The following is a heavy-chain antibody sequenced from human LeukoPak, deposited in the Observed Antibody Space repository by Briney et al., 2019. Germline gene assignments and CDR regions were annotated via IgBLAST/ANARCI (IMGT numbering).Heavy chain of an antibody. Sequence: GGSLRLSCAASAFTLTRYWMTWVRQAPGRGLEWVANINGDGGDKYYGDSVKGRFSISRDNAENSLFLQMNNLRVEDSAVYYCARGGSGSSKYWVFWGQGTLVTVSS. CDR2: INGDGGDK. CDR1: AFTLTRYW. J-gene: IGHJ4*02. D-gene: IGHD2-8*02. CDR3: ARGGSGSSKYWVF. V-gene: IGHV3-7*01.